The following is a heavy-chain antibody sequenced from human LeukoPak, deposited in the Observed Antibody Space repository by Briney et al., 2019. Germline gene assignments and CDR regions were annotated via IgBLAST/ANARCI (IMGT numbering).Heavy chain of an antibody. D-gene: IGHD3-16*02. CDR2: INPNSGGT. V-gene: IGHV1-2*02. J-gene: IGHJ4*02. CDR3: ASRPWLRLGELSPTPFDY. Sequence: ASVKVSCKASGYTFTGYYMHWVRQAPGQGLEWVGWINPNSGGTNYAQKFQGRVTMTRDTSISTAYMEPSRLRSDDTAVYYCASRPWLRLGELSPTPFDYWGQGTLVTVSS. CDR1: GYTFTGYY.